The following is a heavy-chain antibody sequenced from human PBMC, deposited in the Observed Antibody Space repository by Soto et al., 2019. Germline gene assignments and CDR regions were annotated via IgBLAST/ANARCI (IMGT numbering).Heavy chain of an antibody. Sequence: GGSLSLSCAASGFTFSSYNMNWVRQAPGKGLEWVSYISSGSSTIYYADSVKGRFSISRDNAKNSLYLQMNSLRAEDTAVYYCARAGSGYGDTRPFDYWGQGIQVTVSS. J-gene: IGHJ4*02. V-gene: IGHV3-48*01. CDR1: GFTFSSYN. D-gene: IGHD5-12*01. CDR3: ARAGSGYGDTRPFDY. CDR2: ISSGSSTI.